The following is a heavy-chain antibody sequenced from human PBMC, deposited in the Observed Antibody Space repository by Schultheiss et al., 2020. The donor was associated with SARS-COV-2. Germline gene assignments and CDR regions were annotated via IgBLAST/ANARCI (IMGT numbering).Heavy chain of an antibody. CDR3: AREDPGVVPAVTTYGMDV. Sequence: SETLSLTCAVSGGSISSGGYSWSWIRQPAGKGLEWIGRIYTSGSTNYNPSLKSRVTMSVDTSKNQFSLKLSSVTAADTAVYYCAREDPGVVPAVTTYGMDVWGQGTTVTVSS. CDR2: IYTSGST. D-gene: IGHD2-2*01. J-gene: IGHJ6*02. V-gene: IGHV4-61*02. CDR1: GGSISSGGYS.